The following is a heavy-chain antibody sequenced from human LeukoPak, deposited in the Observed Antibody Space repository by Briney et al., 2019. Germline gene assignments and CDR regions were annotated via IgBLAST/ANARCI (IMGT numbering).Heavy chain of an antibody. CDR1: GFTFSSYA. Sequence: PGGSLRLSCAASGFTFSSYAMSWVRQAPGKGLEWVSAISGSGGSTYYADSVKGRFTISRDNSKNTLYLQMNSLRAEDTAVYYCAKALRRVTMIVVVLGSNAFDIWGQGTMVTVSS. V-gene: IGHV3-23*01. CDR2: ISGSGGST. J-gene: IGHJ3*02. CDR3: AKALRRVTMIVVVLGSNAFDI. D-gene: IGHD3-22*01.